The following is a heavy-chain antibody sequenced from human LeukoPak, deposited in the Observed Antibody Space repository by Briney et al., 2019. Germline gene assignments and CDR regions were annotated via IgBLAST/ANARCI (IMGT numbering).Heavy chain of an antibody. CDR2: IRSKANSYAT. D-gene: IGHD3-10*01. CDR3: TSSRKPMVRGKVELYYYYMDV. V-gene: IGHV3-73*01. CDR1: GFTFSGSA. J-gene: IGHJ6*03. Sequence: GGSLRLSCAASGFTFSGSAMHWVRKASGKGLEWVGRIRSKANSYATAYAASVKGRFTISRDDSKNTAYLQMNSLKTEDTAVYYCTSSRKPMVRGKVELYYYYMDVWGKGTTVTVSS.